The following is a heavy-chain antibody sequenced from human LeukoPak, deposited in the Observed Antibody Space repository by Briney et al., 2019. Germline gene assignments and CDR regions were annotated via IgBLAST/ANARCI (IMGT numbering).Heavy chain of an antibody. J-gene: IGHJ3*02. CDR2: IIPIFGTA. CDR3: AREPEVVVVPAAKRAAFDI. CDR1: GGTFSSYA. Sequence: GASVKVSCKASGGTFSSYAISWVRQAPGQGLEWMGGIIPIFGTANYAQKFQGRVTITTDESTSTAYMELSSLRSEDTAVYYCAREPEVVVVPAAKRAAFDIWGQGTMDTVSS. D-gene: IGHD2-2*01. V-gene: IGHV1-69*05.